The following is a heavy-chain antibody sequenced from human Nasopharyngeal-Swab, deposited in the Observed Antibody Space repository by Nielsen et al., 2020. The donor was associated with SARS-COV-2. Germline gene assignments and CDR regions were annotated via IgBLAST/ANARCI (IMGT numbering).Heavy chain of an antibody. Sequence: GESLKISCAVSGFTFSSYAVHWVRQAPGKGLEWVAVISYDGSNKYYADSVKGRFTISRDNSKNTLYLQMDSLRAEDTAVYYCARGRYCSTTSCYAAYYYHYVDVWDKGTMVTVSS. CDR1: GFTFSSYA. J-gene: IGHJ6*03. CDR2: ISYDGSNK. CDR3: ARGRYCSTTSCYAAYYYHYVDV. V-gene: IGHV3-30-3*01. D-gene: IGHD2-2*01.